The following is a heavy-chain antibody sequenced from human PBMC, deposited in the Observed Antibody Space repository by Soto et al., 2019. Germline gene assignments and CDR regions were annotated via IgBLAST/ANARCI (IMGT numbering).Heavy chain of an antibody. CDR2: IFQSGST. CDR3: AKIAVSGPFDY. Sequence: QVQLQESGPGLVKPAETLSLTCTISGASISSSNCWNWVRQPPGKGLEWIGEIFQSGSTNYNPSFKSRFTISMDKPKNQFSLKLSSVTAADTAMYYCAKIAVSGPFDYWGQGILVTVSS. V-gene: IGHV4-4*02. D-gene: IGHD6-19*01. J-gene: IGHJ4*02. CDR1: GASISSSNC.